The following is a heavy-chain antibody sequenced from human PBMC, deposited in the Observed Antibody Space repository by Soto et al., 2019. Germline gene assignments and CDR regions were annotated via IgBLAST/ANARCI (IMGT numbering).Heavy chain of an antibody. Sequence: GGSLRLSCAASGFIFSTYWMSWVRQAPGKGLEWVANIKHDGGETSYVDSVKGRFTISRDNAKNSLYLQMKSLRAEDTAVFYRARALVLPYHFDPWGQGTLVTVSS. J-gene: IGHJ5*02. V-gene: IGHV3-7*01. CDR3: ARALVLPYHFDP. CDR1: GFIFSTYW. D-gene: IGHD6-6*01. CDR2: IKHDGGET.